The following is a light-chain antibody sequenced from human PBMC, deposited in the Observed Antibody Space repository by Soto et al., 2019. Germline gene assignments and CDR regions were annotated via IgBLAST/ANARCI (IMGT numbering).Light chain of an antibody. CDR2: GTS. J-gene: IGKJ2*01. CDR3: QHYGSSPRT. V-gene: IGKV3-20*01. Sequence: EIVLTQSPGTLSLSPGERATLSCRASQSVGANYLAWYQQKPGQAPRLLIYGTSNRATGIPARFSGSGSGTDFTLTINSLEPEDSAVYYCQHYGSSPRTFGQGTKLEIK. CDR1: QSVGANY.